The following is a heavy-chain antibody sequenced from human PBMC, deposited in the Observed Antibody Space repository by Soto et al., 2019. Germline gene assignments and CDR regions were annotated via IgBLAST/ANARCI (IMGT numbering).Heavy chain of an antibody. J-gene: IGHJ6*03. V-gene: IGHV1-18*01. CDR3: ARAPTVTPDYYYYYMDV. D-gene: IGHD4-17*01. CDR1: GYTFTSYG. CDR2: ISAYNGNT. Sequence: VASVKVSCKASGYTFTSYGISWVRQAPGQGLEWMGWISAYNGNTNYAQKLQGRVTMTTDTSTSTAYMELRSLRSDDTAVYYCARAPTVTPDYYYYYMDVSGKGTTVTVSS.